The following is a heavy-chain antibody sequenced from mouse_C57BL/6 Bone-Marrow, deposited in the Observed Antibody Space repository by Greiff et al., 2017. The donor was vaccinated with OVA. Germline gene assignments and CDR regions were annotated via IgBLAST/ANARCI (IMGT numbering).Heavy chain of an antibody. V-gene: IGHV5-15*01. CDR3: ARSLFTTVVATDV. Sequence: EVKVVESGGGLVQPGGSLKLSCAASGFTFSDYGMAWVRQAPRKGPEWVAFISNLAYSIYYADTVTGRFTISSENAKNTLYLEMSSLRSEDTAMYYCARSLFTTVVATDVWGTGTTVTVSS. CDR1: GFTFSDYG. J-gene: IGHJ1*03. CDR2: ISNLAYSI. D-gene: IGHD1-1*01.